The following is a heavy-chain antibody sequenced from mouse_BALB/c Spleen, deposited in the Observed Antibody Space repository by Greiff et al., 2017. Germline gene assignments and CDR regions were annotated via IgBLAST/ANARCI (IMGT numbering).Heavy chain of an antibody. D-gene: IGHD2-14*01. CDR3: ARSKDYRYDWFAY. J-gene: IGHJ3*01. CDR2: ISSGGST. CDR1: GFTFSSYA. V-gene: IGHV5-6-5*01. Sequence: EVKLVESGGGLVKPGGSLKLSCAASGFTFSSYAMSWVRQTPEKRLEWVASISSGGSTYYPDSVKGRFTISRDNARNILYLQMSSLRSEDTAMYYCARSKDYRYDWFAYWGQGTLVTVSA.